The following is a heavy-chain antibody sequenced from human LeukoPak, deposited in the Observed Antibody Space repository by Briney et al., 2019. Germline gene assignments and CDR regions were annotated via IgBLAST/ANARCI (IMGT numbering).Heavy chain of an antibody. V-gene: IGHV3-30*04. Sequence: PGGSLRLSCAASGFTFSSYAMHWVRQAPGKGLEWVAVISYDGSNKYYADSVKGRFTISRDNSKNTLYLQMNSLRAEDTAVYYCAKDAYCSSTSCYTLDYWGQGTLVTVSS. D-gene: IGHD2-2*02. CDR1: GFTFSSYA. J-gene: IGHJ4*02. CDR2: ISYDGSNK. CDR3: AKDAYCSSTSCYTLDY.